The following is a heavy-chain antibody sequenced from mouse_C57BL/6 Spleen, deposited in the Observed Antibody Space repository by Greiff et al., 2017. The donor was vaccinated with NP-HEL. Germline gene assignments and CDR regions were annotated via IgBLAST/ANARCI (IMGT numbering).Heavy chain of an antibody. CDR3: GRVPDGSSYEYYFDY. Sequence: EVQRVESGPGLVKPSQSLSLTCSVTGYSITSGYYWNWIRQFPGNKLEWMGYISYDGSNNYNPSLKNRISITRDTSKNQFFLKLNSVTTEDTATYYCGRVPDGSSYEYYFDYWGQGTTLTVSS. J-gene: IGHJ2*01. V-gene: IGHV3-6*01. CDR2: ISYDGSN. CDR1: GYSITSGYY. D-gene: IGHD1-1*01.